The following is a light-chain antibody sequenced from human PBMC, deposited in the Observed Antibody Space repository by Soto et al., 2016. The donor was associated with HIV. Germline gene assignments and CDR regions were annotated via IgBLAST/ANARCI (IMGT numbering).Light chain of an antibody. Sequence: DIQLTQSPSFLSASIGDRVTITCRASQGISRYLAWYQQQPGKAPKLLIYATSTLQNGVPSRFTGSGYGTEFTLTIHSLQPEDFGTYYCQQLQSFPITFGQGTRL. CDR3: QQLQSFPIT. V-gene: IGKV1-9*01. J-gene: IGKJ5*01. CDR2: ATS. CDR1: QGISRY.